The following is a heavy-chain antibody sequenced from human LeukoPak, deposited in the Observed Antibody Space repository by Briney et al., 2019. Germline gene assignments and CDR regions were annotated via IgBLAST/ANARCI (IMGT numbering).Heavy chain of an antibody. D-gene: IGHD4-17*01. Sequence: PGGSLRLSCAASGFTFSSYWMHWVRQAPGKGLVWVSRINSDGSSTSYADSVKGRFTISRDNAKNTLYLQMNGLRAEDTAVYYCARPTDERRTTVTDAFHIWGQGTMVTVSS. CDR3: ARPTDERRTTVTDAFHI. CDR2: INSDGSST. CDR1: GFTFSSYW. J-gene: IGHJ3*02. V-gene: IGHV3-74*01.